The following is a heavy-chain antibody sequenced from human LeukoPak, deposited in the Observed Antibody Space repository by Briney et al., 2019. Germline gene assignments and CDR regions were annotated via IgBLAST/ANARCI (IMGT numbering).Heavy chain of an antibody. CDR3: AADTSGYDPYYYFDY. CDR1: GFTFTSSA. J-gene: IGHJ4*02. V-gene: IGHV1-58*02. CDR2: IVVGSGNT. D-gene: IGHD5-12*01. Sequence: ASVKVSCKASGFTFTSSAMQWVRQARGQRLEWIGWIVVGSGNTNYTQKFQERVTITRDMSTSTAYMELSSLRSEDTAVYYCAADTSGYDPYYYFDYWGQGTLVTVSS.